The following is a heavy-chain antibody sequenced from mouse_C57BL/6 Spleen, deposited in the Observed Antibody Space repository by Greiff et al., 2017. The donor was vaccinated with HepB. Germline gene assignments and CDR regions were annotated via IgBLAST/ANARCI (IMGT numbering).Heavy chain of an antibody. CDR1: GYTFTSYG. CDR2: IYPRSGNT. V-gene: IGHV1-81*01. J-gene: IGHJ4*01. D-gene: IGHD2-2*01. CDR3: ARGDGYDYYAMDY. Sequence: VQLVESGAELARPGASVKLSCKASGYTFTSYGISWVKQRTGQGLEWIGEIYPRSGNTYYNEKFKGKATLTADKSSSTAYMELRSLTSEDSAVYFCARGDGYDYYAMDYWGQGTSVTVSS.